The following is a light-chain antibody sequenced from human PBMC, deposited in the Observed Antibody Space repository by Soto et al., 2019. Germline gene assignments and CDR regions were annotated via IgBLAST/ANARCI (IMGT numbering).Light chain of an antibody. J-gene: IGLJ2*01. V-gene: IGLV1-44*01. CDR3: AVWDDSLNALV. Sequence: QSALTQPPSASATPGQRVTISCSGGTSNIGSNHVNWYKQVPGTAPRLLIYGSGQRPSGVPDRFSGSRSGTSASLAISGVQSEDESLYSCAVWDDSLNALVFGGGTQLTVL. CDR1: TSNIGSNH. CDR2: GSG.